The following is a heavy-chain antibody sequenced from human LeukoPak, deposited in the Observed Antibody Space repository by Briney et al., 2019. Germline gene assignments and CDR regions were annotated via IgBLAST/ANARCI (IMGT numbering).Heavy chain of an antibody. D-gene: IGHD6-19*01. CDR2: ISYDGSNK. CDR3: AKGREYSSGFDY. J-gene: IGHJ4*02. V-gene: IGHV3-30*18. Sequence: GRSLRLSCAASGFTFSSYGMPWVRQAPGKGLEWVAVISYDGSNKYYADSVKGRFTISRDNSKNTLYLQMNSLRAEDTAVYYCAKGREYSSGFDYWGQGTLVTVSS. CDR1: GFTFSSYG.